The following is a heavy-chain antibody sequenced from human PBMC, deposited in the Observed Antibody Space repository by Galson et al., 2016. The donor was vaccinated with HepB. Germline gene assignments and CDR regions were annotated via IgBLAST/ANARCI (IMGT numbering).Heavy chain of an antibody. CDR3: AKTPEYSSSWYIFGY. V-gene: IGHV4-61*01. CDR2: IYSSGNS. CDR1: GGSVNSGSHY. J-gene: IGHJ4*02. D-gene: IGHD6-13*01. Sequence: SETLSLTCTVSGGSVNSGSHYWSWIRQSPGKGLEWIGYIYSSGNSHYNPPLKSRVTISVDTSKNQFSLNLRSVHAEDTAVYYCAKTPEYSSSWYIFGYWGQGTLVTVSS.